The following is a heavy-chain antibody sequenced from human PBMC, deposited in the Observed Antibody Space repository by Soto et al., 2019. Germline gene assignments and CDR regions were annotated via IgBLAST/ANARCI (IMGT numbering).Heavy chain of an antibody. V-gene: IGHV4-4*08. Sequence: QMQLQESGPGLVKASETLSLTCSVSGGSFSNYYWGWIRQAPGKGLEWIGSIYNSGTTNYNPSLKSRVIISIESSKSQLSLRLNSVTVADSAVYYCASGAPSRYWGQGVLVTVSS. CDR2: IYNSGTT. D-gene: IGHD4-17*01. CDR1: GGSFSNYY. J-gene: IGHJ4*02. CDR3: ASGAPSRY.